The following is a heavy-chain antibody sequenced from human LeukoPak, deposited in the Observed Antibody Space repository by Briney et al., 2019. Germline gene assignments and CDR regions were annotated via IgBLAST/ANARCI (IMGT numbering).Heavy chain of an antibody. CDR3: ARQERLRFLEWLPMNYYMDV. Sequence: SETLSLTCTVSGGSISSSRYYWGWIRQPPGKGLEWVGSIYYSGSTDYKSRLTISVDTSKNQFSLKLSSVTAADTAVYYCARQERLRFLEWLPMNYYMDVWGKGTTVTVSS. V-gene: IGHV4-39*01. CDR2: IYYSGST. D-gene: IGHD3-3*01. CDR1: GGSISSSRYY. J-gene: IGHJ6*03.